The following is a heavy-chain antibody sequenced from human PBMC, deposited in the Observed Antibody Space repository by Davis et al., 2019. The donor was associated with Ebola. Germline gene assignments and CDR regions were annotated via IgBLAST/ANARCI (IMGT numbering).Heavy chain of an antibody. CDR3: ARLGALGIVTTTFYFDY. CDR2: IYYSGST. V-gene: IGHV4-59*08. J-gene: IGHJ4*02. D-gene: IGHD5-12*01. CDR1: GGSISSYY. Sequence: PGGSLRLSCSVSGGSISSYYWGWIRQPPGKGLEWIGYIYYSGSTDYNPSLKSRVSISLDTSKNQFSLKLSAVTAADTAVYYCARLGALGIVTTTFYFDYWGQGTLVAVSS.